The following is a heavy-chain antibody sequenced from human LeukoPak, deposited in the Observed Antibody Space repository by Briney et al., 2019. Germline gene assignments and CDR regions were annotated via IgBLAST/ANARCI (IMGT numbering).Heavy chain of an antibody. V-gene: IGHV1-46*01. CDR2: INPSGGST. CDR1: GYTFTNYY. D-gene: IGHD4-17*01. J-gene: IGHJ4*02. CDR3: ARERGLPFDY. Sequence: ASVKVSCKASGYTFTNYYIHWVRQAPGQGLECMGIINPSGGSTSYTQKFQGRVTMTRDMSTSTVYMELSSLRSEDTAVYYCARERGLPFDYWGQGTLVTVSS.